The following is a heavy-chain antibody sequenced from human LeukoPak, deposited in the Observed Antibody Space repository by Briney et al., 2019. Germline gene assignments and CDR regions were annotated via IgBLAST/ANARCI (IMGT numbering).Heavy chain of an antibody. Sequence: GESLKISXKGSGYSFTSYWIGWVRQRPGKGLEWMGIIHPGDSDTRISPSFQGQVTISVDKSISTAYLQWSSLEASDTAMYYCARGPPSRYCTNGICVNYLDYWGQGTLVTVSS. CDR3: ARGPPSRYCTNGICVNYLDY. V-gene: IGHV5-51*01. J-gene: IGHJ4*02. CDR2: IHPGDSDT. D-gene: IGHD2-8*01. CDR1: GYSFTSYW.